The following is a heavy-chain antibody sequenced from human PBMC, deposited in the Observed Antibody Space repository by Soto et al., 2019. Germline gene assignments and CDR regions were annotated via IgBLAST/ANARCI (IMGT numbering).Heavy chain of an antibody. J-gene: IGHJ4*02. D-gene: IGHD4-17*01. CDR3: GSGASPTAGLGY. CDR2: IWYDGSNK. CDR1: GFTFSSYG. V-gene: IGHV3-33*01. Sequence: QVQLVESGGGVVQPGRSLRLSCAASGFTFSSYGMHWVRQAPGKGLEWVAVIWYDGSNKYYADSVKGGFTISRDNSKDTLYGKMNSLRDEGTAVFYCGSGASPTAGLGYWGQGTLVTASS.